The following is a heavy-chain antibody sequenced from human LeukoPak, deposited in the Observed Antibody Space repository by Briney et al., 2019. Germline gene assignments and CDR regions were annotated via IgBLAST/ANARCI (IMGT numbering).Heavy chain of an antibody. Sequence: SETLSLTCTVSGGSISSYYWSWIRQPAGKGLEWIGRIYTSGSTNYNPSLKSRVTMSVDTSKNQFSLKLSSVTAADTAVYYCARSIYDSSGYYYGHDAFDIWGQGTMVTVSS. CDR1: GGSISSYY. D-gene: IGHD3-22*01. V-gene: IGHV4-4*07. J-gene: IGHJ3*02. CDR3: ARSIYDSSGYYYGHDAFDI. CDR2: IYTSGST.